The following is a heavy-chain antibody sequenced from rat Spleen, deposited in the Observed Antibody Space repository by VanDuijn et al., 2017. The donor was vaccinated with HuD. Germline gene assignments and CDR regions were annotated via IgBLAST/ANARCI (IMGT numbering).Heavy chain of an antibody. Sequence: EVKVVESGGGLVQPGNSQTLSCVASGLTFSNYGMHWILQAPKQGLEWVASISYDGSAAYYRDTVKGRITISTDNADSSLCLQVDSLRSEDTATYYCTRPSARYASGYSYYFDYWGQGTLVTVSS. CDR2: ISYDGSAA. CDR1: GLTFSNYG. D-gene: IGHD4-3*01. CDR3: TRPSARYASGYSYYFDY. V-gene: IGHV5-29*01. J-gene: IGHJ3*01.